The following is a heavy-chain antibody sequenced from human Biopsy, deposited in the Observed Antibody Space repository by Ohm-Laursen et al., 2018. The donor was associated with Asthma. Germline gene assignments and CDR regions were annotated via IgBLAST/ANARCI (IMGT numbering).Heavy chain of an antibody. J-gene: IGHJ3*02. CDR2: VFYTGIT. V-gene: IGHV4-39*02. D-gene: IGHD2-21*02. Sequence: SETLSLTCSLSSGSGGYMRSGNYYWGWIRQPPGKGLEWIGGVFYTGITYYNPSLESRVTMSVDTSKSQFFLEVNSVTAPDTAVYYCARERVTMTDKVIRAFDIWGQGTLVSVSS. CDR1: SGSGGYMRSGNYY. CDR3: ARERVTMTDKVIRAFDI.